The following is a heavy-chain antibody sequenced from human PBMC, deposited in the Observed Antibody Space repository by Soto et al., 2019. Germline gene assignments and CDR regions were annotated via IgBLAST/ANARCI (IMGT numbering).Heavy chain of an antibody. J-gene: IGHJ4*02. CDR2: IYHSGST. CDR3: ARDLGVAGVDY. D-gene: IGHD6-19*01. Sequence: SETLALTCAVSGGSISSGGYSWSWIRQPPGKGLEWIGYIYHSGSTNYNPSLKSRVTISVDTSKNQFSLKLSSVTAADTAVYYCARDLGVAGVDYWGQGTLVTVSS. V-gene: IGHV4-30-2*02. CDR1: GGSISSGGYS.